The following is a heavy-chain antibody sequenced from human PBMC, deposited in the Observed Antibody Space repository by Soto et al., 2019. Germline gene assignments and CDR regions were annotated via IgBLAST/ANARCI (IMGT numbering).Heavy chain of an antibody. D-gene: IGHD5-12*01. Sequence: GGSMRLSCAAAGFTFSSYGMHWVRQAPGKGLEWVAVIWYDGSTKYYADPVKGRFTISRDNSKNTVYLQMNSLRAEDTAVYYCARDWGVEMATSSFDYWGQGTLVTVSS. CDR1: GFTFSSYG. J-gene: IGHJ4*02. CDR2: IWYDGSTK. CDR3: ARDWGVEMATSSFDY. V-gene: IGHV3-33*08.